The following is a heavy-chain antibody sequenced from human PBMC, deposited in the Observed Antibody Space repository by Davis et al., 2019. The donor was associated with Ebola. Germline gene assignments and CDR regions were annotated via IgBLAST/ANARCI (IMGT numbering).Heavy chain of an antibody. Sequence: GESLKISCAASGFTFSKFGMHWVRQAPGKGLEWVADIWFDGSKRFYADSVKGRFTISRDISKNTLYLEMSSLRVEDTAVYYCARDVGVLVAELGYWGQGTQVTVSS. CDR2: IWFDGSKR. CDR3: ARDVGVLVAELGY. CDR1: GFTFSKFG. D-gene: IGHD5-12*01. V-gene: IGHV3-33*01. J-gene: IGHJ4*02.